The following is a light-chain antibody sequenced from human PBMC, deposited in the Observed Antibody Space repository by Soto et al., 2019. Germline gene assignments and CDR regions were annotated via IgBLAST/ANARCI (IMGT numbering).Light chain of an antibody. CDR2: DAS. V-gene: IGKV1-39*01. CDR3: QQGYSTPT. CDR1: QSISTY. Sequence: DIQMTQSPSTLSGSVGDRVTITCRASQSISTYVNWYQQKAGKAPKLLIYDASSLYSGVPSRFSGSGSGTDFTLTISTLQPEDFATYYCQQGYSTPTFGPGTKVDIK. J-gene: IGKJ3*01.